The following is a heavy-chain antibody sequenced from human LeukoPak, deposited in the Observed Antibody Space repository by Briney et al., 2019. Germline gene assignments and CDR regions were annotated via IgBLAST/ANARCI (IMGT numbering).Heavy chain of an antibody. CDR1: GFTFNKYA. Sequence: PGRSLRLSCAASGFTFNKYAMHWVRQAPGKGLEWVAVVSYLGNDKFYADSVKGRFTISKDNSNNTVYLEINSLRSGDTAVYYCARVEGSSWYGAFDIWGQGTMVTVSS. V-gene: IGHV3-30-3*01. CDR2: VSYLGNDK. D-gene: IGHD6-13*01. CDR3: ARVEGSSWYGAFDI. J-gene: IGHJ3*02.